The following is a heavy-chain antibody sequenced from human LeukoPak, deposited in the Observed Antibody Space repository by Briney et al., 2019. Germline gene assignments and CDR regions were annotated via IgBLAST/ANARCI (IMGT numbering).Heavy chain of an antibody. J-gene: IGHJ4*02. CDR3: AKPVSVDTAMVPCDY. CDR1: GFTFSNYA. CDR2: ISYDGGNK. V-gene: IGHV3-30-3*02. D-gene: IGHD5-18*01. Sequence: GRSLRLSCAASGFTFSNYAMHWVRQAPGKGLEWVAAISYDGGNKYYADSVKGRFAISRDNSKNTLYLQMNSLRGEDTAVYYCAKPVSVDTAMVPCDYWGQGTLVTVSS.